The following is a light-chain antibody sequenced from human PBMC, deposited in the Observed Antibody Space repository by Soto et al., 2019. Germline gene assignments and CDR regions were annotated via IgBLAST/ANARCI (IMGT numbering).Light chain of an antibody. CDR1: QSISSHN. CDR2: GAS. V-gene: IGKV3-20*01. J-gene: IGKJ1*01. CDR3: KQYGSSPRTT. Sequence: DIVLTQSPGSLSLSPGERGSVXCRASQSISSHNLAWYQQEPGQDPRLLXXGASSRATGIQERLSGSGSGKDFTLNISGLEPEDFAVYYCKQYGSSPRTTFGQGTKVDIK.